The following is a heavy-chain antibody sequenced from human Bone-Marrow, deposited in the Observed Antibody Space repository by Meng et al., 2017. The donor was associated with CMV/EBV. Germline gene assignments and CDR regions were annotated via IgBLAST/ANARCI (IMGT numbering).Heavy chain of an antibody. D-gene: IGHD2-2*01. Sequence: SLKISCAASGFTFDDYAMHWVRQAPGKGLEWVSGISWNSASIGYADSVKGRFTISRDNAKNSLYLQMNSLRGEDTALYYCARQKVPGYCSSTSCHGYYYYGMDVWGQGTTVTVSS. V-gene: IGHV3-9*01. J-gene: IGHJ6*02. CDR3: ARQKVPGYCSSTSCHGYYYYGMDV. CDR1: GFTFDDYA. CDR2: ISWNSASI.